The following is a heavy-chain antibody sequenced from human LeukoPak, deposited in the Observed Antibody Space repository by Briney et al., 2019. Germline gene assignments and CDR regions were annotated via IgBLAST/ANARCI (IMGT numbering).Heavy chain of an antibody. D-gene: IGHD1-26*01. CDR3: ARESGNYYYYDY. CDR1: GGSISSGSYY. CDR2: IYTSGNT. V-gene: IGHV4-61*02. Sequence: SETLSLTCTVSGGSISSGSYYWSWIRQPAGRGLEWIGRIYTSGNTNYNPSLKSRVTISVDTSRNQFALKLNSVTAADTAMYYCARESGNYYYYDYWGQGTLVTVSS. J-gene: IGHJ4*02.